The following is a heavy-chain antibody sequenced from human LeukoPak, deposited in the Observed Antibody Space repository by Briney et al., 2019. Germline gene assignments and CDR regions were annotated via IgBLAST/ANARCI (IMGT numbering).Heavy chain of an antibody. D-gene: IGHD4-17*01. Sequence: PSETLSLTCIVSGGSISSFYWSWIRQPPGKGLEWIGFIYYSGTTNYNPSLKSRVTISVDTTKNQLSLKLSSVTAADTAVYYCARQNDYGDPSGLFDYWGQGTLVTVSS. J-gene: IGHJ4*02. CDR2: IYYSGTT. CDR1: GGSISSFY. V-gene: IGHV4-59*08. CDR3: ARQNDYGDPSGLFDY.